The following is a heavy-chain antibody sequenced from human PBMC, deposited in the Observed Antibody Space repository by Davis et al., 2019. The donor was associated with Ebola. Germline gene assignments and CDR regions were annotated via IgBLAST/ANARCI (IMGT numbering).Heavy chain of an antibody. CDR3: ARVKASLRGIPFYYRLDV. V-gene: IGHV7-4-1*02. CDR2: INTKTGNP. Sequence: ASVKVSCKASGYTFTNYAINWVRQAPGQGLEWMGWINTKTGNPTFAQGFTGRFVLSLDTSVSTSYLQINSLKPEDTAIYFYARVKASLRGIPFYYRLDVWGQGTTVTVSS. CDR1: GYTFTNYA. D-gene: IGHD3-10*01. J-gene: IGHJ6*02.